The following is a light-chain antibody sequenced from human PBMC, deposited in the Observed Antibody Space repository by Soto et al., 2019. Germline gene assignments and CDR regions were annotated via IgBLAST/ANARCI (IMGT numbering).Light chain of an antibody. CDR3: QQYNDWPLA. CDR1: QSVDSN. Sequence: IVLTHSPATLSSFPRERFNLSSRASQSVDSNLAWYQQKPGQTPRLLMYGASTRPTGIPARFSGSGSGTEFTLTIISLQSEDSAVYYCQQYNDWPLAFGGGTKVDI. V-gene: IGKV3D-15*01. CDR2: GAS. J-gene: IGKJ4*01.